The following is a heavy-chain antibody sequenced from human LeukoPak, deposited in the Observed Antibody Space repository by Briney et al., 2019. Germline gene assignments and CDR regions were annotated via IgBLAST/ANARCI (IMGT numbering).Heavy chain of an antibody. V-gene: IGHV4-59*12. CDR1: GGSISGYY. CDR3: ARVGSDWNDVRYNWFDP. Sequence: KPSETLSLTCIVSGGSISGYYWSWIRQPPGKGLEWIGYIHHTGNANYNPSLKSRVTMSVDTSKNQFSLKLSSVTAADTAVYYCARVGSDWNDVRYNWFDPWGQGTRVTVSS. D-gene: IGHD1-1*01. J-gene: IGHJ5*02. CDR2: IHHTGNA.